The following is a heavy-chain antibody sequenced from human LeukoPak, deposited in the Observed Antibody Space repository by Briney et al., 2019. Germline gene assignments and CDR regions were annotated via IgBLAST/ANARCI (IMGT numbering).Heavy chain of an antibody. CDR2: IYHSGST. D-gene: IGHD1-26*01. V-gene: IGHV4-4*02. J-gene: IGHJ4*02. Sequence: PSETLSLTCAVSGGSISSSNWWSWVRQPPGKGLEWIGEIYHSGSTNYNPSLKSRVTISVDTSKNQFSLKLSSVTAADTAVYYCARGYAGATTFDYWGQGTLVTVSS. CDR3: ARGYAGATTFDY. CDR1: GGSISSSNW.